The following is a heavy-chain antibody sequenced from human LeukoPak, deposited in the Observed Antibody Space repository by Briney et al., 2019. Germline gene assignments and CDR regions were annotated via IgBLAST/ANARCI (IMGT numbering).Heavy chain of an antibody. Sequence: ASVTVSCTASGYTFTGYAMNRVRQAPGQGLEWMGWINTNTGNPTYAQGFTGRFVFSLDTSVSTAYLQISSLKAEDTAVYYCARDPSIYAMDVWGQGTTVTVSS. CDR2: INTNTGNP. V-gene: IGHV7-4-1*02. CDR1: GYTFTGYA. J-gene: IGHJ6*02. CDR3: ARDPSIYAMDV.